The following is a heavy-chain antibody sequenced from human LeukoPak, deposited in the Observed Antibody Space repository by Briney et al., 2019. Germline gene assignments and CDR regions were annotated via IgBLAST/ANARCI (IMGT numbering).Heavy chain of an antibody. Sequence: GASVKVSCKASGGTFSSYAISWVRQAPGQGLEWMGGIILIFGTANYAQKFQGRVTITTDESTSTAYMELSSLRSEDTAVYYCARARCSSTSCSDAFDIWGQGTMVTVSS. V-gene: IGHV1-69*05. CDR2: IILIFGTA. D-gene: IGHD2-2*01. CDR1: GGTFSSYA. CDR3: ARARCSSTSCSDAFDI. J-gene: IGHJ3*02.